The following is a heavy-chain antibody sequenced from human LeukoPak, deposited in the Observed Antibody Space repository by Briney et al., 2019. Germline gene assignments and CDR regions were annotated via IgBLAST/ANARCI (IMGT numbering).Heavy chain of an antibody. CDR3: ARGTYYYDSSGYRLFDY. CDR2: INSDGSST. V-gene: IGHV3-74*01. CDR1: GFTFSSYW. Sequence: GGSLRLSCAASGFTFSSYWMHWVRQAPGKGLVWVSRINSDGSSTSYADSVKGRFTISRDNAKNSLYLQMNSLRAEDTALYHCARGTYYYDSSGYRLFDYWGQGTLVTVSS. J-gene: IGHJ4*02. D-gene: IGHD3-22*01.